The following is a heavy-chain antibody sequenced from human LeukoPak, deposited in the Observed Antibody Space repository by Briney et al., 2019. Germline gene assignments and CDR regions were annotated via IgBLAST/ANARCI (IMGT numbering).Heavy chain of an antibody. V-gene: IGHV4-30-4*08. CDR3: ARDSSSWRSYFDY. CDR1: GGSISSGDYY. J-gene: IGHJ4*02. D-gene: IGHD6-6*01. CDR2: IYHSGST. Sequence: PSETLSLTCTVSGGSISSGDYYWSWIRQPPGKGLEWIGYIYHSGSTYYNPSLKSRVTISVDRSKNQFSLKLSSVTAADTAVYYCARDSSSWRSYFDYWGQGTLVTVSS.